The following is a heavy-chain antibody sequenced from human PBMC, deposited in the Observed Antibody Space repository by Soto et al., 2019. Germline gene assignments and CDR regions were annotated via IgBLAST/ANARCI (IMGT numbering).Heavy chain of an antibody. D-gene: IGHD3-10*01. CDR2: ISACNGNT. Sequence: GASVKVSCKASVYTFASYGISWVRQAPGQGLEWMGWISACNGNTNYAQKLQGRVTMTTDTSTSTAYMELRSLRSDDTAVYYCARGTYYYGSGSPGFFDYWGQGTLVTVSS. V-gene: IGHV1-18*01. CDR1: VYTFASYG. J-gene: IGHJ4*02. CDR3: ARGTYYYGSGSPGFFDY.